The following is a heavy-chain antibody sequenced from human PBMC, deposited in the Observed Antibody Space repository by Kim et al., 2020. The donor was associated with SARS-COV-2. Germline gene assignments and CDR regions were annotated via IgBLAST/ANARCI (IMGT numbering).Heavy chain of an antibody. J-gene: IGHJ6*02. CDR3: ARVVEDDYGDYYYYGMDV. V-gene: IGHV3-48*03. Sequence: KGRFTISRDNAKNSLYLQMNSLRAEDTAVYYCARVVEDDYGDYYYYGMDVWGQGTTVTVSS. D-gene: IGHD4-17*01.